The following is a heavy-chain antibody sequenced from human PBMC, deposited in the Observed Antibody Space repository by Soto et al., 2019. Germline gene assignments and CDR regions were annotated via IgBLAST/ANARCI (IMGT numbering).Heavy chain of an antibody. Sequence: SETLSLTCTVSGGSISSGGYYWSWIRQHPGKGLEWIGYIYYSGSTYYNPSLKSRVTISVDTSKNQFSLKLSSVTAADTAVYCCARFYYYDSSGYYNWFDPWGQGTLVTVSS. D-gene: IGHD3-22*01. CDR3: ARFYYYDSSGYYNWFDP. V-gene: IGHV4-31*03. CDR2: IYYSGST. J-gene: IGHJ5*02. CDR1: GGSISSGGYY.